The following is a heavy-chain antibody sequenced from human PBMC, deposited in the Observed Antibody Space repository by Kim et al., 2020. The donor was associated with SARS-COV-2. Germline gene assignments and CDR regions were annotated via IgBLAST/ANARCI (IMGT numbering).Heavy chain of an antibody. CDR1: GGSISSGGYS. Sequence: SETLSLTCAVSGGSISSGGYSWSWIRQPPGKGLEWIGYIYHSGSTYYNPSLKSRVTISVDRSKNQFSLKLSSVTAADTAVYYCASATHYGSGSRFDPWGQGTLVTVP. CDR2: IYHSGST. CDR3: ASATHYGSGSRFDP. J-gene: IGHJ5*02. V-gene: IGHV4-30-2*01. D-gene: IGHD3-10*01.